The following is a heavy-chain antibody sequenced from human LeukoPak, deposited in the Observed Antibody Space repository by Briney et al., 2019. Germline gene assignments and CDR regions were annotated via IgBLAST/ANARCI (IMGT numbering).Heavy chain of an antibody. CDR3: ARDPDYGGNSDYFDY. V-gene: IGHV3-30-3*01. CDR1: GFTFSSYA. J-gene: IGHJ4*02. CDR2: ISYDGSNK. D-gene: IGHD4-23*01. Sequence: GGSLRLSCAASGFTFSSYAMPWVRQAPGKGLEWVAVISYDGSNKYYADSVKGRFTISRDNSKNTLYLQMNSLRAEDTAVYYCARDPDYGGNSDYFDYWGQGTLVTVSS.